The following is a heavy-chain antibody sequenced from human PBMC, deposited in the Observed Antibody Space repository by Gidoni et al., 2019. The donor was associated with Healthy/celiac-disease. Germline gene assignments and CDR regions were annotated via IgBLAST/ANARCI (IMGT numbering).Heavy chain of an antibody. CDR3: ARQPREYSSSWNFKPPFDY. J-gene: IGHJ4*02. D-gene: IGHD6-13*01. CDR2: ISSSGSTI. V-gene: IGHV3-11*01. CDR1: GFTFSDYY. Sequence: QVQLVESGGGLVKPGGSLRLSCAASGFTFSDYYMSWIRQAPGKGLEWVSYISSSGSTIYYADSVKGRFTISRDNAKNSLYLQMNSLRAEDTAVYYCARQPREYSSSWNFKPPFDYWGQGTLVTVSS.